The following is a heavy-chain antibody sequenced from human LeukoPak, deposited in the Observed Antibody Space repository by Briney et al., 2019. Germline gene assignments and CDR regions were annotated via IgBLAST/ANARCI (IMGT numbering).Heavy chain of an antibody. CDR1: GFTVSSNY. CDR3: ARGLSDVY. J-gene: IGHJ4*02. CDR2: INHSGST. V-gene: IGHV4-34*01. Sequence: GSLRLSCAASGFTVSSNYMTWVRRAPGKGLEWIGEINHSGSTNYNPSLKSRVTISIDTSKNQFSLILSSVTAADTAVYYCARGLSDVYWGQGTLVTVSS.